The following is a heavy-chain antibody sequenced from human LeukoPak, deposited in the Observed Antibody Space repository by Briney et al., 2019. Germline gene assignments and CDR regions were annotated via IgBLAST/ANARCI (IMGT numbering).Heavy chain of an antibody. Sequence: GGSLRLSCAASGFTFSSYWMSWVRQAPGKGLEWVANIKQDGSEKYYVDSVKGRFTISRDNAKNSLYLQMNSLRAEDTAVYYCARDLKQGYSSSSYWFDPWGQGTLVTVSS. D-gene: IGHD6-6*01. CDR3: ARDLKQGYSSSSYWFDP. CDR1: GFTFSSYW. CDR2: IKQDGSEK. V-gene: IGHV3-7*01. J-gene: IGHJ5*02.